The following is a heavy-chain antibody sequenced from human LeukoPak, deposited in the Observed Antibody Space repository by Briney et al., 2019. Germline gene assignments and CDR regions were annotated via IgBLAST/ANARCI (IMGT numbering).Heavy chain of an antibody. D-gene: IGHD6-13*01. V-gene: IGHV3-30-3*02. J-gene: IGHJ4*02. CDR3: ARSSNYVDY. CDR2: ISYDGSNK. CDR1: GFTFSSYA. Sequence: GGSLRLSCAASGFTFSSYAMHWVRQAPGKGLEWVAVISYDGSNKYYADSVKGRFTISRDNAKNTLYLQMNSLRAEDTAIYYCARSSNYVDYWGQGTLVTVSS.